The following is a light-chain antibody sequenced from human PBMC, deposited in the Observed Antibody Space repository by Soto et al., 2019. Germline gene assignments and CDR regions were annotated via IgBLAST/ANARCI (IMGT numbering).Light chain of an antibody. CDR1: QTVTTSQ. V-gene: IGKV3-20*01. CDR2: AAS. CDR3: QQYGSSPPYT. J-gene: IGKJ5*01. Sequence: EVVLTQSPGTLSLSPWERATLSCRASQTVTTSQLTWFQQKPGQAPRLLIYAASIRAAGIPDRFSGSGSGTDFTLTISRLEPEDFAVYYCQQYGSSPPYTFGQGTRLEIK.